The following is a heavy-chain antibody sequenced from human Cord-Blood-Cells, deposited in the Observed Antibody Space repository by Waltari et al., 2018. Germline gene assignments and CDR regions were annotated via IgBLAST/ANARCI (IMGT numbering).Heavy chain of an antibody. CDR3: ARDRARVVPAARRGIGNWFDP. CDR1: GGSFSGYY. D-gene: IGHD2-2*01. J-gene: IGHJ5*02. CDR2: INHSGST. V-gene: IGHV4-34*01. Sequence: QVQLQQWGAGLLKPSETPSLTCAVYGGSFSGYYWSWIRQPPGKGLEWIGEINHSGSTNYTPSLKSRVTMSVDTSKNQFSLKLSSVTAADTAVYYCARDRARVVPAARRGIGNWFDPWGQGTLVTVSS.